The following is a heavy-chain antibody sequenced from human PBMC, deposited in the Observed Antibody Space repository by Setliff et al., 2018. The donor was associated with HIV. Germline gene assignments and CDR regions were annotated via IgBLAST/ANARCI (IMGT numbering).Heavy chain of an antibody. CDR2: IYDSGIT. J-gene: IGHJ6*03. CDR1: GGSISSHY. CDR3: ARDLVAAGFRQEYYYYMDV. D-gene: IGHD6-13*01. Sequence: SETLSLTCTVSGGSISSHYWSWIRQPPGKGLEWIEYIYDSGITNYNPSLRSRVTISIDTPKNQFSLKLRSVTAADTAVYYCARDLVAAGFRQEYYYYMDVWGKGTTVTVSS. V-gene: IGHV4-59*11.